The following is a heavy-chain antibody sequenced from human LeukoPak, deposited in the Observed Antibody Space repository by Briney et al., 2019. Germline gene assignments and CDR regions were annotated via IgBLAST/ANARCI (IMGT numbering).Heavy chain of an antibody. Sequence: SVKVSCKASGGTFSSYAISWVRQAPGQGLEWMGRITPILGIANYAQKFQGRVTITADKSTSTAYMELSSLRSEDTAVYYCARDRGYSYGRFDYWGQGTLVTVSS. J-gene: IGHJ4*02. V-gene: IGHV1-69*04. CDR1: GGTFSSYA. D-gene: IGHD5-18*01. CDR3: ARDRGYSYGRFDY. CDR2: ITPILGIA.